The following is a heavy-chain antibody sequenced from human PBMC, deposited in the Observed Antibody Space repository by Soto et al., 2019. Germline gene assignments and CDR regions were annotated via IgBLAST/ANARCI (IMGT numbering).Heavy chain of an antibody. V-gene: IGHV1-8*01. CDR1: GYTFTSYD. Sequence: QVQLVQSGAEVKKPGASVKVSCKASGYTFTSYDINWVRQATGQGLEWMGWMNPNSGNTVYAQKFQGRVTMTRNTSISTAYMELSSLRSDDTAVYYCARGPYDYGDYGQSYYYYYMDVWGKGTTVTVSS. CDR2: MNPNSGNT. CDR3: ARGPYDYGDYGQSYYYYYMDV. J-gene: IGHJ6*03. D-gene: IGHD4-17*01.